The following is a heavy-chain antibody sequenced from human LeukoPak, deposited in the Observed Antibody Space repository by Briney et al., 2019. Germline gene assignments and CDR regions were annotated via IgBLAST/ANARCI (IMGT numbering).Heavy chain of an antibody. CDR1: GYTFTSYG. V-gene: IGHV1-18*01. Sequence: ASVKVSCKASGYTFTSYGISWVRQAPGQGLEWMGWISAYNGNTNYAQKLQGRVTMTEDTSTDTAYMELSSLRSEDTAVYYCAIHLTGADAAFDIWGQGTMVTVSS. J-gene: IGHJ3*02. CDR2: ISAYNGNT. D-gene: IGHD1-26*01. CDR3: AIHLTGADAAFDI.